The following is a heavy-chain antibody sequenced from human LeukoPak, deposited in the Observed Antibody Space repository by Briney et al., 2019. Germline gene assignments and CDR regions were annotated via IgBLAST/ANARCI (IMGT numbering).Heavy chain of an antibody. J-gene: IGHJ4*02. CDR1: GGSISSSSYY. D-gene: IGHD3-10*01. CDR2: IYYSGST. CDR3: ARTHWGQLGEYYFDY. Sequence: SETLSLTCTVSGGSISSSSYYWGWIRQPPGKGLEWIGSIYYSGSTYYNPSLKSRVTISVDTSKNQFSLKLTSVTATDTAVYYCARTHWGQLGEYYFDYWGQGTLVTVSS. V-gene: IGHV4-39*01.